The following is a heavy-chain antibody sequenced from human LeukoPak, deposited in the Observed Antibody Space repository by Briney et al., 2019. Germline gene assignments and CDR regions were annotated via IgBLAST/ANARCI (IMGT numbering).Heavy chain of an antibody. Sequence: GGSLRLSCAASGFTFSNYWMSWVRQAPGKGLEWVSYISSSSGTIYYADSVKGRFTISRDNGKKSLYLQMNSLRAEDTAVYYCAIPEYYYYMDVWGKGTTVSVSS. D-gene: IGHD6-6*01. V-gene: IGHV3-48*01. CDR2: ISSSSGTI. CDR3: AIPEYYYYMDV. CDR1: GFTFSNYW. J-gene: IGHJ6*03.